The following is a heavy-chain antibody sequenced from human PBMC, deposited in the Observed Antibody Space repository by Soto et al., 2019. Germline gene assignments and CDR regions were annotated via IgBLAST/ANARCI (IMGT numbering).Heavy chain of an antibody. CDR1: GGSISSYY. J-gene: IGHJ6*03. CDR2: IYYSGST. V-gene: IGHV4-59*08. Sequence: SETLSLTCTVSGGSISSYYWSWIRQPPGKGLEWIGYIYYSGSTNYNPSLKSRVTISVDTSKNQFSLKLSSVTAADTAVYYCASWGPYYYGSRSYYVADYYYYYMDVWGKGPTVTVSS. CDR3: ASWGPYYYGSRSYYVADYYYYYMDV. D-gene: IGHD3-10*01.